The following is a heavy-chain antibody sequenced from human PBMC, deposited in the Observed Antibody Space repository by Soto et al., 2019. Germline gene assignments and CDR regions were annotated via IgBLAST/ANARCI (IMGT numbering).Heavy chain of an antibody. CDR1: GFTFDSCW. D-gene: IGHD3-10*01. J-gene: IGHJ3*02. CDR2: IKQGGSET. Sequence: EVQLVESGGGLVQPGGSLRLSCAASGFTFDSCWMSWVRQAPGKGLEWVANIKQGGSETNYVDSVKGRFTISRDNAKNSLYLQMNSLRAEDTAVYYCARDGYYYNSGSVGAFDIWGEGTMVTVSS. CDR3: ARDGYYYNSGSVGAFDI. V-gene: IGHV3-7*01.